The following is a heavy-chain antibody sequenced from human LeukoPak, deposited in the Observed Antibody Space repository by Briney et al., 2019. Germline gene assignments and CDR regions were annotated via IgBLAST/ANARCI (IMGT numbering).Heavy chain of an antibody. CDR1: GYTFTSYG. V-gene: IGHV1-18*01. CDR2: ISAYNGNT. CDR3: ARVRSAGSGSYYNPPPGDAFDI. D-gene: IGHD3-10*01. Sequence: ASVKVSCKASGYTFTSYGISWVRQAPGQGLEWMGWISAYNGNTNYAQKLQGRVTMTTDTSTSTAYMELRSLRSDDTAVYYCARVRSAGSGSYYNPPPGDAFDIWGQGTMATVSS. J-gene: IGHJ3*02.